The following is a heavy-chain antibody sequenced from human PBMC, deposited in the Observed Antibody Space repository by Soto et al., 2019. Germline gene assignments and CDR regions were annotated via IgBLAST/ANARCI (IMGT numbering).Heavy chain of an antibody. CDR1: GYTFTSYD. J-gene: IGHJ4*02. CDR3: ARGKVTTAGLLVY. D-gene: IGHD4-17*01. CDR2: MNPNSGNT. Sequence: QVQLVQSGAEVKKPGASVKVSCKASGYTFTSYDINWVRQATGQGLEWMGWMNPNSGNTGYAQKFQGRVTMTRNNSISTDYMELSSLRAEDTAVYYCARGKVTTAGLLVYWGQGTLVTVSS. V-gene: IGHV1-8*01.